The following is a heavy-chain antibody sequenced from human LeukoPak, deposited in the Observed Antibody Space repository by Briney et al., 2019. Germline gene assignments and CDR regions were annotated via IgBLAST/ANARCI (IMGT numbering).Heavy chain of an antibody. Sequence: SETLSLTCTVSGGSISSSSYYWGWIRQPPGKGLERIGSIYYSGSTYYNPSLKSRVTISVDTSNNQFSLKLSSVTAADTAVYYCARWAAAVDYWGQGTLVTVSS. J-gene: IGHJ4*02. CDR2: IYYSGST. CDR1: GGSISSSSYY. D-gene: IGHD6-13*01. CDR3: ARWAAAVDY. V-gene: IGHV4-39*01.